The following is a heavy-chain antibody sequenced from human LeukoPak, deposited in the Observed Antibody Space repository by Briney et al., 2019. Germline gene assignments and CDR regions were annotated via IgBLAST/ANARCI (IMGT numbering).Heavy chain of an antibody. CDR2: IYCTGDT. J-gene: IGHJ4*02. Sequence: PSETLSLTCTVSGGSIGSSSSYYWGWIRQPPGKGLEWIGSIYCTGDTYYNSSLKSRVTISVDTSKNQFSLKLSSVTAADTALYYCARLRGYTDGNPGYWGQGSLVTVSS. D-gene: IGHD5-12*01. CDR3: ARLRGYTDGNPGY. V-gene: IGHV4-39*01. CDR1: GGSIGSSSSYY.